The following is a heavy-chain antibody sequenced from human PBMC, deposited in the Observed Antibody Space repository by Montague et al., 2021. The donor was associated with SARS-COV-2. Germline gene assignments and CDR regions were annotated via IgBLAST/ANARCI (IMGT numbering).Heavy chain of an antibody. J-gene: IGHJ6*02. CDR3: ARVRYYGSGTSLGMDV. V-gene: IGHV4-34*01. Sequence: SETLSLTCAVYGGSFSGYYWSWICQPPGKGLEWIGEINHSGSTNYNPSLKSRVTISVDTSKKQFSLKLSSVTAADTAVSYCARVRYYGSGTSLGMDVWGQGTTVTVSS. D-gene: IGHD3-10*01. CDR2: INHSGST. CDR1: GGSFSGYY.